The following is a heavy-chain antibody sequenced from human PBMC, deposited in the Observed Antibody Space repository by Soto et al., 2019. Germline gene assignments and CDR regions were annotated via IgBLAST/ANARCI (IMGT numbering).Heavy chain of an antibody. Sequence: PGGSLRLSCAAAGFDFEDYAMHWVRQVPGKGLEWVSLTNADGTDSYYMDSVKGRFTISRDNDKSTLYLQMDRLRPEDTALYFCAKSLYYYDSSPLDHWGQGTLVTVSS. V-gene: IGHV3-43D*04. J-gene: IGHJ4*02. CDR3: AKSLYYYDSSPLDH. CDR2: TNADGTDS. CDR1: GFDFEDYA. D-gene: IGHD3-22*01.